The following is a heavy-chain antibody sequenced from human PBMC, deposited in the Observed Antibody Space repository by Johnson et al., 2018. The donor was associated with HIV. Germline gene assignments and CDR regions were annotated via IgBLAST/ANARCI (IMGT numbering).Heavy chain of an antibody. CDR2: FRSSGSTI. Sequence: QVQLVESGGGLVKPGGSLILSCAASGFTFSDYYMSWIRQAPGKGLEWVSYFRSSGSTIYYADSVRGRSTTPRANAKNSLYLQMTSLKAEDTAVYYCATRPLVVTPMGDAFDIWGQGTMVTVSS. CDR3: ATRPLVVTPMGDAFDI. CDR1: GFTFSDYY. J-gene: IGHJ3*02. V-gene: IGHV3-11*04. D-gene: IGHD1-26*01.